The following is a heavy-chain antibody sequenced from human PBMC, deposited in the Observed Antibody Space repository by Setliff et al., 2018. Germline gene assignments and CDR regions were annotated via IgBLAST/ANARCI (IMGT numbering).Heavy chain of an antibody. CDR2: INAANGNT. J-gene: IGHJ4*02. CDR3: ARMAGSCGPTNRYGHLDY. V-gene: IGHV1-3*03. D-gene: IGHD2-2*01. CDR1: GYTFTRYA. Sequence: ASVKVSCKAFGYTFTRYAIHWVRQAPGQRPEWMGWINAANGNTKYSEEFQGRVTITSDTSATTSYLELSSLRSEDVSIYYCARMAGSCGPTNRYGHLDYWGQGTLVTVSS.